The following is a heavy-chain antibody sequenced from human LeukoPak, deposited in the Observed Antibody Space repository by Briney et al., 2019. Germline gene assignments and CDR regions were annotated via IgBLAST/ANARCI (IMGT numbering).Heavy chain of an antibody. CDR1: GFTFGSYA. Sequence: PGGSLRLSCAASGFTFGSYAMSWVRQAPGKGLEGVSAISGSGGSTYYADSVKGRFTISRDNSKNTLYLQMNSLRAEETAVYYCAKDRLTPVLRYFDWLLEGAFDYWGQDTLVTVSS. J-gene: IGHJ4*02. CDR3: AKDRLTPVLRYFDWLLEGAFDY. D-gene: IGHD3-9*01. V-gene: IGHV3-23*01. CDR2: ISGSGGST.